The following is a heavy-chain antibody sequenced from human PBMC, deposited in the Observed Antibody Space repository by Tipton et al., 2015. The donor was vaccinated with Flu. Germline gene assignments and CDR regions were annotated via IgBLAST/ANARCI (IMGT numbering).Heavy chain of an antibody. D-gene: IGHD3-9*01. V-gene: IGHV4-31*03. CDR1: GESVSSGGYH. Sequence: TLSLTCTVFGESVSSGGYHWTWIRQFPGRGLEWIGSIYFSDTFYNPSLKSRVTIPEDTSKNQFSLKLTSVTSADAAVYYCARDPGVYYDFMTGHRTGNIYDIWGHGTMVTVSS. CDR3: ARDPGVYYDFMTGHRTGNIYDI. CDR2: IYFSDT. J-gene: IGHJ3*02.